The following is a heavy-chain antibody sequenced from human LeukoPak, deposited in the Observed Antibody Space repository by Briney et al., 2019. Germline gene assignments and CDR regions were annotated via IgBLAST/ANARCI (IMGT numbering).Heavy chain of an antibody. D-gene: IGHD4-17*01. CDR2: ISSSSSTI. J-gene: IGHJ6*03. CDR3: ARDYGDYEPGRHHYYYYYMDV. Sequence: GGSLRLSCAASGFTFSSYSMNWVRQAPGKGLEWVSYISSSSSTIYYADSVKGRFTISRDNAKNSLYLQMNSLRAEDTAVYYCARDYGDYEPGRHHYYYYYMDVWGKGTTVTVSS. V-gene: IGHV3-48*01. CDR1: GFTFSSYS.